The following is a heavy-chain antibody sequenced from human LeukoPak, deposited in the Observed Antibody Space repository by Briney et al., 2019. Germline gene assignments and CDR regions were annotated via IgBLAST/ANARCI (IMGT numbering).Heavy chain of an antibody. CDR3: ATGYSGFDY. CDR2: INHSGST. CDR1: GGSFSGYY. D-gene: IGHD1-26*01. J-gene: IGHJ4*02. V-gene: IGHV4-34*01. Sequence: SETLSLTCAVYGGSFSGYYWSWIRQPPGKGLEWIGEINHSGSTNYNPSLKSRVTISVDTSKNQFSLKPSSVTAADTAVYYCATGYSGFDYWGQGTLVTVSS.